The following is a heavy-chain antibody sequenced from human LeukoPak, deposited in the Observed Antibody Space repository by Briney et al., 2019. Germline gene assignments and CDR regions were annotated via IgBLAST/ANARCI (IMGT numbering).Heavy chain of an antibody. V-gene: IGHV3-74*01. J-gene: IGHJ4*02. Sequence: PGGSLRLSCAASGFTFSNYWMHWVRQPPGKGLVWVSRISSDGSSTSYADSVKGRFTISRDNAKNTLYLQMSTLRAEDTAVYYCAKGTSSSCYSAPNYWGQGTLVTVSS. CDR3: AKGTSSSCYSAPNY. D-gene: IGHD2-15*01. CDR2: ISSDGSST. CDR1: GFTFSNYW.